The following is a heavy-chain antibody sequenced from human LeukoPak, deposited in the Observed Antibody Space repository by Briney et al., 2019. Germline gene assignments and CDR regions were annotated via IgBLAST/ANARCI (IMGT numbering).Heavy chain of an antibody. D-gene: IGHD5-12*01. V-gene: IGHV3-30*04. CDR1: GFTFSSYA. Sequence: GGSLSLSCAASGFTFSSYAMHWVRQAPVKGLEWVAVISYDGSNKYYADSVKGRFTISRDNSKNTLYLQMNSLRAEDTAVYYCARDSGYDAPLDYYYGMDVCGQGTTVTVSS. CDR3: ARDSGYDAPLDYYYGMDV. J-gene: IGHJ6*02. CDR2: ISYDGSNK.